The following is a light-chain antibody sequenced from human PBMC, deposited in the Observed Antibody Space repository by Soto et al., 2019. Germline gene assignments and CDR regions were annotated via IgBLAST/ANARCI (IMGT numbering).Light chain of an antibody. Sequence: DIQMTQSPSSLSASVGDRVTITCRASQDLSNYLAWYQQKPGKVPKLLIYAASTLHSGVPSRFSGSGSGTDFTLTISGLQPEDVANYYCQNYHCDPLTFGQGTKVDIE. CDR3: QNYHCDPLT. V-gene: IGKV1-27*01. CDR1: QDLSNY. J-gene: IGKJ1*01. CDR2: AAS.